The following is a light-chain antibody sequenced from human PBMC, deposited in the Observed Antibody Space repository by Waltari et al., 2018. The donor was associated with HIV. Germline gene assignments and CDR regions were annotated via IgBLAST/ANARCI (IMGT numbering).Light chain of an antibody. CDR2: SSN. CDR3: AAWDDRLNGWV. Sequence: QSVLTQPPSASGTPGQRVTISCSGSSSNIGINTVNWYQHLPGTAPKLPIYSSNQRPSGVPDRFSGSKSGTSASLAISGLQSEDEADYYCAAWDDRLNGWVFGGGTKLTVL. CDR1: SSNIGINT. V-gene: IGLV1-44*01. J-gene: IGLJ3*02.